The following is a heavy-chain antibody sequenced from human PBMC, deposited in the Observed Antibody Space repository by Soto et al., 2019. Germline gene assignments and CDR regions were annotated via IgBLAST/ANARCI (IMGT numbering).Heavy chain of an antibody. D-gene: IGHD1-26*01. CDR3: ARGEQYSGRIFDY. Sequence: SQTLSLTCVVSGDSVSSSSAAWNVIRQSPSRGLEWLGRTYYRSKWYSDYAASVESRITVNPDTSKNHSSLQLNSVTPEDTAVYYCARGEQYSGRIFDYWGQGTLVTVSS. CDR2: TYYRSKWYS. J-gene: IGHJ4*02. CDR1: GDSVSSSSAA. V-gene: IGHV6-1*01.